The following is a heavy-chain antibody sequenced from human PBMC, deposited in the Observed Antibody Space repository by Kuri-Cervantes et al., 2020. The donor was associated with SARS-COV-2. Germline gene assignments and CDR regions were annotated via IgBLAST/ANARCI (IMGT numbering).Heavy chain of an antibody. CDR3: ARESHDFWSGRRRGFDY. CDR1: GYTLTELS. Sequence: ASVKVSCKVSGYTLTELSMHWVRQAPGQGLEWMGWISAYNGNTNYAQKLQGRVTMTTDTSTSTAYMELRSLRSDDTAVYYCARESHDFWSGRRRGFDYWGQGTLVTVSS. D-gene: IGHD3-3*01. V-gene: IGHV1-18*01. J-gene: IGHJ4*02. CDR2: ISAYNGNT.